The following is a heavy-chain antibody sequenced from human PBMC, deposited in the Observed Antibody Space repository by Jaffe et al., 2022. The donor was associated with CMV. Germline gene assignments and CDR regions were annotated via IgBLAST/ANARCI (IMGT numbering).Heavy chain of an antibody. CDR3: ARMEYYYDSSGYYFFDY. V-gene: IGHV3-21*01. J-gene: IGHJ4*02. Sequence: EVQLVESGGGLVKPGGSLRLSCAASGFTFSSYSMNWVRQAPGKGLEWVSSISSSSSYIYYADSVKGRFTISRDNAKNSLYLQMNSLRAEDTAVYYCARMEYYYDSSGYYFFDYWGQGTLVTVSS. D-gene: IGHD3-22*01. CDR2: ISSSSSYI. CDR1: GFTFSSYS.